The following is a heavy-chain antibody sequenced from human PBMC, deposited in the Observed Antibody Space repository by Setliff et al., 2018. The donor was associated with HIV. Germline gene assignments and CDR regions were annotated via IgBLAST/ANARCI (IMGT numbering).Heavy chain of an antibody. Sequence: GASVKVSCKASGFTFSDYYIHWVRQAPGQGLEWMGRISPNSDVTNYAQKFQGRVTMTRDTSIRTAYMEVSRLKSDDTAIYYCARARTIGVSAVFFDPWGQGIPVTVSS. J-gene: IGHJ5*02. CDR3: ARARTIGVSAVFFDP. CDR1: GFTFSDYY. CDR2: ISPNSDVT. D-gene: IGHD3-3*01. V-gene: IGHV1-2*06.